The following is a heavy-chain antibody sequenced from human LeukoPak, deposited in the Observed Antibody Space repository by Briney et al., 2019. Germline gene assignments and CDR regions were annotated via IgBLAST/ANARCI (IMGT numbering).Heavy chain of an antibody. CDR3: ARGPYSSSWSVLYYYYMDV. CDR1: GGSISGYY. CDR2: IYYSGST. D-gene: IGHD6-13*01. J-gene: IGHJ6*03. Sequence: SETLSLTCTVSGGSISGYYWSWIRQPPGKGLEWIGYIYYSGSTNYNPSLKSRVTISVDTSKNQFSLKLSSVTAADTAVYYCARGPYSSSWSVLYYYYMDVWGKGTTVTVSS. V-gene: IGHV4-59*01.